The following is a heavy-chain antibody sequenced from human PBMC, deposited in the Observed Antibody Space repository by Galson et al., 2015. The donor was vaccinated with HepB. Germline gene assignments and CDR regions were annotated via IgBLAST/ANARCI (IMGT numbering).Heavy chain of an antibody. CDR3: ARGGTGYCTTTSCSFDY. CDR2: TYYRSKWSN. J-gene: IGHJ4*02. V-gene: IGHV6-1*01. D-gene: IGHD2-2*01. Sequence: CAISGDSVSSNNAAWNWIRQSPSRGLEWLGRTYYRSKWSNDYAVSVKSRITINPDTSKNQFTLQLSSVTPEDTAVYYCARGGTGYCTTTSCSFDYWGQGTLVTVSS. CDR1: GDSVSSNNAA.